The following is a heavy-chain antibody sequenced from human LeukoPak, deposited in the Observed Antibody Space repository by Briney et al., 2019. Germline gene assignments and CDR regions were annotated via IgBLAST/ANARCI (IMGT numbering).Heavy chain of an antibody. CDR3: AKTLRFLEWFSTYYYGMDV. CDR2: ISGSGGST. CDR1: GFTFSSYA. V-gene: IGHV3-23*01. D-gene: IGHD3-3*01. Sequence: GGSLRLSCAASGFTFSSYAMSWVRQAPGKGLEWVSAISGSGGSTSYANSVQGRLTISRDNSKNTLYLQMNSLIAEDTAVYYCAKTLRFLEWFSTYYYGMDVWGQGTTVTVSS. J-gene: IGHJ6*02.